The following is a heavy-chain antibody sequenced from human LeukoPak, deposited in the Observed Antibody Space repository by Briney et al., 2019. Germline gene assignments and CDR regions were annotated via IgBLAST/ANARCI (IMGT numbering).Heavy chain of an antibody. Sequence: ASVKVSCKASGYTFTSYGISWVRQAPGQGLEWMGWISAYNGNTNYAQKLQGRVTMTTDTSTGTAYMELRSLRSDDTAVYYCARVCSGGSCYPPGYFDYWGQGTLVTVSS. D-gene: IGHD2-15*01. CDR2: ISAYNGNT. J-gene: IGHJ4*02. CDR3: ARVCSGGSCYPPGYFDY. V-gene: IGHV1-18*01. CDR1: GYTFTSYG.